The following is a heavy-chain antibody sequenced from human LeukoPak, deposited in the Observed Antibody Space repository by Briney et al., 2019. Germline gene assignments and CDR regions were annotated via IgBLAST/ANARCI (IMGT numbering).Heavy chain of an antibody. D-gene: IGHD6-13*01. CDR2: IETVDSHT. J-gene: IGHJ4*02. CDR1: GYSFTSYW. V-gene: IGHV5-51*01. Sequence: GESLKISCQASGYSFTSYWIAWLRHMPGKGLEWMGTIETVDSHTTYSPSFQGQVTISVDKSIRTAYFQWSSLKASDSAIYYCARGSSTWYFDYWGQGTLVTVSS. CDR3: ARGSSTWYFDY.